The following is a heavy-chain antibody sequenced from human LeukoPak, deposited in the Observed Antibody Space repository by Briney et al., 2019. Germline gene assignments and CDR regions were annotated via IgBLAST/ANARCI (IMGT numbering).Heavy chain of an antibody. J-gene: IGHJ4*02. D-gene: IGHD1-26*01. CDR3: AKDRAWGAFDY. Sequence: GGSLRLSCAASGFTFSDYYMSWIRQAPGKGLEWVSYISSSGSTIYYADSVKGRFTISRDNAKNSLYLQMNSLRAEDTAIYYCAKDRAWGAFDYWGQGTLVTVSS. V-gene: IGHV3-11*01. CDR1: GFTFSDYY. CDR2: ISSSGSTI.